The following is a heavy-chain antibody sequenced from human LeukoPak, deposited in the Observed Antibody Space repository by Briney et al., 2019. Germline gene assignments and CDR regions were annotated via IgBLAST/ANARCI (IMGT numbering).Heavy chain of an antibody. CDR1: GFTFSSYA. Sequence: PGGSLRLSCEASGFTFSSYAMTWVRRAPGKGLEWVSVISGSGNNTYSADSVKGRFTISRDISENTLYLQMNSLRAEDTAVYYCAIGHTSSYYASSDYWGQGALVTVSS. D-gene: IGHD6-6*01. CDR3: AIGHTSSYYASSDY. J-gene: IGHJ4*02. V-gene: IGHV3-23*01. CDR2: ISGSGNNT.